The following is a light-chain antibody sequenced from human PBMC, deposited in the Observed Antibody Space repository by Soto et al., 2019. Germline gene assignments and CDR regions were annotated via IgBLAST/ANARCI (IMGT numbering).Light chain of an antibody. Sequence: VLTQSPDTLSLSPGERATLSCRASERISSNFLAWYQQRPGQAPRLRIYGASTRASGIPDRFSGSGSGTDFALTISRLEPEDFAVFYCQQYGTSPFTFGPGTTVEIK. J-gene: IGKJ3*01. CDR1: ERISSNF. V-gene: IGKV3-20*01. CDR2: GAS. CDR3: QQYGTSPFT.